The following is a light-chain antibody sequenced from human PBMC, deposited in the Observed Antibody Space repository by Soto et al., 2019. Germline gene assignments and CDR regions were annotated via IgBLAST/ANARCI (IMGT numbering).Light chain of an antibody. CDR1: SSNIGAGYD. J-gene: IGLJ3*02. CDR3: QAYDNSLGVSVL. Sequence: QSVLTQPPSVSGAPGQTVSIPCSGSSSNIGAGYDVHWYQQPPGTVPKLVIYDTFNRPSGVPDRFSGSKSGTSASLAITGLQAEDEADYYCQAYDNSLGVSVLFGGGTKLTVL. V-gene: IGLV1-40*01. CDR2: DTF.